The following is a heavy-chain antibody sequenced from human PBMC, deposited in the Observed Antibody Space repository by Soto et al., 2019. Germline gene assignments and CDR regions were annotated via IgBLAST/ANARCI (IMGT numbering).Heavy chain of an antibody. Sequence: PSETLSLTCTVSGGSISSGDYYWSWIRQPPGKGLEWIGYIYYSGSTYYNPSLKSRVTISVDTSKNQFSLKLSSVTAADTAVYYCASSYCSGGSCYSLVVDYWGQGTLVTVSS. CDR2: IYYSGST. CDR1: GGSISSGDYY. J-gene: IGHJ4*02. V-gene: IGHV4-30-4*01. D-gene: IGHD2-15*01. CDR3: ASSYCSGGSCYSLVVDY.